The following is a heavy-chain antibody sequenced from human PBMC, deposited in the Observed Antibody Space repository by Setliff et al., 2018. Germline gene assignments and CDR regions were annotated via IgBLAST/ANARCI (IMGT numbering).Heavy chain of an antibody. V-gene: IGHV4-39*02. CDR2: IYYTGIT. D-gene: IGHD6-19*01. CDR1: GDSINSYPYN. CDR3: AREARMGCFDY. Sequence: PSETLSLTCTVSGDSINSYPYNWGWIRQPPGKGLEWIGNIYYTGITYYNPSLKGRFAISRDNAKNSLYLQMNRLRAEDTALYYCAREARMGCFDYWGQGTPVTVSS. J-gene: IGHJ4*02.